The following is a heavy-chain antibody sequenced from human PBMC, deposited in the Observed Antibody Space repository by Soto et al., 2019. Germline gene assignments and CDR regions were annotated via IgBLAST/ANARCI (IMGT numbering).Heavy chain of an antibody. D-gene: IGHD5-12*01. CDR1: GVTFTNDI. Sequence: QVQLVQSGAEVKKPGSSVKVSCKASGVTFTNDIITWVRQAPGQGLEWMGRIIPLLDIANYALKFQGRVTITADKSTSTAYMELNSLRSEDTAVYYCVRDSPIGSTYSGYDGIDYWGQGTLVTVSS. J-gene: IGHJ4*02. CDR2: IIPLLDIA. V-gene: IGHV1-69*08. CDR3: VRDSPIGSTYSGYDGIDY.